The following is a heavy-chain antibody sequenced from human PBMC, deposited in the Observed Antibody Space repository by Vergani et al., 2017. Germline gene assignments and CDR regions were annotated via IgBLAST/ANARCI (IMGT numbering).Heavy chain of an antibody. Sequence: QVQLVQSGAEVKKPGASVKVSCKASGVTFSSYAISWVRQAPGQGLEWVGGIIPSFGTANYAQKFQGRVTINADESTSTAYMELSSLRAEDTAVYCGASDSRAAAGSSWGQGTLVTVSS. J-gene: IGHJ5*02. CDR2: IIPSFGTA. V-gene: IGHV1-69*01. CDR3: ASDSRAAAGSS. D-gene: IGHD6-13*01. CDR1: GVTFSSYA.